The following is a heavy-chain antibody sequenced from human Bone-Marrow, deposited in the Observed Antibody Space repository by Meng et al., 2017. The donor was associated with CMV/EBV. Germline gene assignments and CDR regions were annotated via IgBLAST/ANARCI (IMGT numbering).Heavy chain of an antibody. CDR1: GFTVSSNY. CDR2: IYSAGST. V-gene: IGHV3-53*01. J-gene: IGHJ4*02. CDR3: ARESPDYGDYLFDY. D-gene: IGHD4-17*01. Sequence: GESQKISCAASGFTVSSNYMSWVRQAPGKGLECVSVIYSAGSTYYADSVKGRFTISRDNSKNTLYLQMNSLRAEDTAVYYCARESPDYGDYLFDYWGQGVLVTVSS.